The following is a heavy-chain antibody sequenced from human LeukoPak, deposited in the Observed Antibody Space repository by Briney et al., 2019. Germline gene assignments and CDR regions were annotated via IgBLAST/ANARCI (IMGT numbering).Heavy chain of an antibody. CDR1: GGSISSGSYY. D-gene: IGHD3-9*01. V-gene: IGHV4-61*02. Sequence: SQTLSLTCTVSGGSISSGSYYWSWIRQPAGKGLEWIGRIYTSGSTNYNPSLKSRVTISVDTSKNQFSLKLSSVTAADTAVYYCAREPAYYDILTGYYWTHLDYWGQGTLVTVSS. CDR2: IYTSGST. CDR3: AREPAYYDILTGYYWTHLDY. J-gene: IGHJ4*02.